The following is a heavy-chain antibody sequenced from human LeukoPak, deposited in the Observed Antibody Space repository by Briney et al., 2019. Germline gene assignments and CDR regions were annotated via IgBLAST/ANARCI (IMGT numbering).Heavy chain of an antibody. V-gene: IGHV1-46*01. J-gene: IGHJ6*03. D-gene: IGHD1-26*01. CDR3: ARGRQSVATGFYYYYYMDV. CDR2: INPSGGST. CDR1: GYTFTSYY. Sequence: ASVKVSCKASGYTFTSYYMHWVRQAPGQGLEWMGIINPSGGSTSYAQKFQGRVTMTRDMSTSTVYMELSSLRSEDTAVYYCARGRQSVATGFYYYYYMDVWGKGTTVTVSS.